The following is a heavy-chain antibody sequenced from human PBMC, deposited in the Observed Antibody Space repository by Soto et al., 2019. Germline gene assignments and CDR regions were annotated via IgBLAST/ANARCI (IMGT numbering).Heavy chain of an antibody. D-gene: IGHD6-19*01. Sequence: ASVKVSCKASGYTFTGYYMHWVRQAPGQGLEWMGWINPNSGGTNYAQKFQGRVTMTRDTSISTAYMELSRLRSDDTAVYYCATLDSGWYGTFDYWGQGTLATVSS. V-gene: IGHV1-2*02. CDR2: INPNSGGT. CDR1: GYTFTGYY. J-gene: IGHJ4*02. CDR3: ATLDSGWYGTFDY.